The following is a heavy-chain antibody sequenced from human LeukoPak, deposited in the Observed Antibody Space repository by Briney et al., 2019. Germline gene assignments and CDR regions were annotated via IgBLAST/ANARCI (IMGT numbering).Heavy chain of an antibody. J-gene: IGHJ4*02. D-gene: IGHD3-3*01. CDR1: GFTISNYC. CDR2: IFYSGST. CDR3: VRSDDFWSGYYGY. V-gene: IGHV4-59*01. Sequence: SETLSLTCTVSGFTISNYCWSWIRQPPGKGLEWVGNIFYSGSTNYNPSLKSRVTISVDTSKNQFSLKLSSVTAADTAVYYCVRSDDFWSGYYGYWGQGTLVTVSS.